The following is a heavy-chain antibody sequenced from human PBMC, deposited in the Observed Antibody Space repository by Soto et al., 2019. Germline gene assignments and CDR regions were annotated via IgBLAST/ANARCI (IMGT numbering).Heavy chain of an antibody. CDR1: GFRFSDAW. CDR3: CADGTHYGSFDY. J-gene: IGHJ4*02. V-gene: IGHV3-15*01. D-gene: IGHD1-1*01. Sequence: PGGSLRLSCAASGFRFSDAWMTWVRQVPGRGLEWVGRIKSKLRDGETDYAAAVKGRFTISRDDSKSTLYLHMHSLTAEDTAVYYCCADGTHYGSFDYWGPGALVTVSS. CDR2: IKSKLRDGET.